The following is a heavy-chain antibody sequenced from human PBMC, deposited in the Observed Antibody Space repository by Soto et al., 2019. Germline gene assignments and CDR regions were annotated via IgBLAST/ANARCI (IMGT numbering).Heavy chain of an antibody. CDR3: ARWVEVSLDYFDS. J-gene: IGHJ4*02. CDR2: IYHSGRT. D-gene: IGHD2-15*01. CDR1: GGSISNGYYY. V-gene: IGHV4-31*03. Sequence: QVQLQESGPGLVKPSQTLSLTCTVSGGSISNGYYYWSWVRQNPGKGLEWIGHIYHSGRTYYNPSLKRRVTISVDTSKNQSSLNLSSVTAADTAVYYCARWVEVSLDYFDSWGQGTPVTVSS.